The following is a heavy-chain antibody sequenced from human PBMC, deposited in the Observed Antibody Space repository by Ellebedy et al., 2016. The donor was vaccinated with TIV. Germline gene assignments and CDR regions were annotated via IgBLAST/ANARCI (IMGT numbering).Heavy chain of an antibody. CDR1: GFTFSDYY. CDR2: ISSSSSYT. CDR3: ASYCSSTSCPTDYYYGLDV. Sequence: GESLKISCAASGFTFSDYYMSWIRQAPGKGLEWVSYISSSSSYTNYADSVKCRFTISRDNANNSLFLQRNSLRAEDTAVYYCASYCSSTSCPTDYYYGLDVWGQGTTVTVSS. V-gene: IGHV3-11*06. D-gene: IGHD2-2*01. J-gene: IGHJ6*02.